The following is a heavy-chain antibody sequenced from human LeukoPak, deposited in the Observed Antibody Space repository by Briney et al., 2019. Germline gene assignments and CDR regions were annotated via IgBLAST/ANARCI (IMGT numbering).Heavy chain of an antibody. J-gene: IGHJ4*02. Sequence: GGSLRLSCAASGFTFSSYGMSWVRQAPGKGLEWVSAISGSGGSTYYADSVKGRFTISRDNSKNTLYVQMNSLRAEDTAVYYCAKDDPSDWLCLDYWGQGTLVTVSS. CDR3: AKDDPSDWLCLDY. CDR2: ISGSGGST. CDR1: GFTFSSYG. V-gene: IGHV3-23*01. D-gene: IGHD3-9*01.